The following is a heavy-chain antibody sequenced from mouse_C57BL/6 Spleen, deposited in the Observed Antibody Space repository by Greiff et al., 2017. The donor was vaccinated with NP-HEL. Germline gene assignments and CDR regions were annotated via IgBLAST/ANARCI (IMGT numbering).Heavy chain of an antibody. CDR2: IHPNSGST. V-gene: IGHV1-64*01. Sequence: VQLQQSGAELVKPGASVKLSCKASGYTFTSYWMHWVKQRPGQGLEWIGMIHPNSGSTNYNEKFKSKATLTVDKSSSTAYMQLSSLTSEDSAVYYCANNDYGSSLWYFDVWGTGTTVTVSS. J-gene: IGHJ1*03. D-gene: IGHD1-1*01. CDR1: GYTFTSYW. CDR3: ANNDYGSSLWYFDV.